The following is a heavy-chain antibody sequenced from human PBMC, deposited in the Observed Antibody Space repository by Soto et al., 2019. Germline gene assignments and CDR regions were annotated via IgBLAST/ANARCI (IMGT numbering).Heavy chain of an antibody. CDR3: ARHRYYGSGSYSRFGMDV. D-gene: IGHD3-10*01. CDR2: IYPGDSNT. Sequence: GESLKISCKGSGYSFTSYWIGWVRQMPGKGLEWMGIIYPGDSNTRYSPSLQGHVTISADKSISTAYLQWSSLKASDTAMYYCARHRYYGSGSYSRFGMDVWGQGTTVTVSS. V-gene: IGHV5-51*01. J-gene: IGHJ6*02. CDR1: GYSFTSYW.